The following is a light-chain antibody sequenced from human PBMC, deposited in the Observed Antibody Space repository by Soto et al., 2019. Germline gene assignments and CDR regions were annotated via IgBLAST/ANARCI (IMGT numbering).Light chain of an antibody. CDR1: QGISNY. CDR2: AAS. CDR3: QKYNSAPRT. Sequence: DIQMTQSPSSLSASVGDRVTITCRASQGISNYLAWYQQKPGKVPKLLIYAASTLQSGVPSRFSGSGSGTDFHLTNSRLQPEDGGTYYCQKYNSAPRTFGQGTKVEIK. V-gene: IGKV1-27*01. J-gene: IGKJ1*01.